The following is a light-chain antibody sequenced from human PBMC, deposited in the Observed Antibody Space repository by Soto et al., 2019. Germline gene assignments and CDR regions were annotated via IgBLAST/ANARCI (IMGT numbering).Light chain of an antibody. CDR3: CSYAGSRTFV. V-gene: IGLV2-23*01. CDR1: SSDVGAYNL. CDR2: EGT. J-gene: IGLJ3*02. Sequence: QSALTQPASVSGSPGQSITVSYTGTSSDVGAYNLVSWYQQHPGKAPRLIIYEGTKRPSGISHRFSGSKSDNTASLTISGLRAEDEAHYHCCSYAGSRTFVFGGGTKGTVL.